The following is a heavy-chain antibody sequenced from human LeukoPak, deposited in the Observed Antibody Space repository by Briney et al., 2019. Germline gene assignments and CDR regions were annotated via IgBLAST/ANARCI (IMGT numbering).Heavy chain of an antibody. J-gene: IGHJ2*01. Sequence: SETLSLTCAVYGGSFSGYYWSWIRQPPGKGLEWIGEINHSGSTNYNPSLKSRVTISVDTSKNQFSLKLSSVTAADTAVYYCARGRVGIAAAGLRYFDLWGRGTLVTVSS. D-gene: IGHD6-13*01. CDR3: ARGRVGIAAAGLRYFDL. V-gene: IGHV4-34*01. CDR2: INHSGST. CDR1: GGSFSGYY.